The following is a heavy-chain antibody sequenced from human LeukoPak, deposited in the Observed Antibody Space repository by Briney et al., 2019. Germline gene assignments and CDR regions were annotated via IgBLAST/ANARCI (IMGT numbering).Heavy chain of an antibody. CDR1: GFTFSNAW. V-gene: IGHV3-15*01. CDR2: IKSKTDGGTT. J-gene: IGHJ4*02. D-gene: IGHD1-26*01. Sequence: PGGSLRLSCAASGFTFSNAWMSWVRQAPGKGLEWGGRIKSKTDGGTTDYAAPVKGRFTISRDDSKNTLYLQMNSLKTEDTAVYYCTTVEGGLFDYWGQGTLVTVSS. CDR3: TTVEGGLFDY.